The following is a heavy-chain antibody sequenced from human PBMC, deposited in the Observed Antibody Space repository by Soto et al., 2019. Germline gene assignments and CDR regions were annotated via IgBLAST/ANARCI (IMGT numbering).Heavy chain of an antibody. CDR3: ARLVVPVAVFDY. J-gene: IGHJ4*02. V-gene: IGHV6-1*01. CDR2: TYYRSNWFI. CDR1: GDSVSGNSLT. D-gene: IGHD2-2*01. Sequence: SQTLSLTCAISGDSVSGNSLTCHWSRPSPSRGLEWLGRTYYRSNWFIDFAPSVRSRVTISVDTSKNQFSLKLSSVTAADTAVYYCARLVVPVAVFDYWGQGTLVTVSS.